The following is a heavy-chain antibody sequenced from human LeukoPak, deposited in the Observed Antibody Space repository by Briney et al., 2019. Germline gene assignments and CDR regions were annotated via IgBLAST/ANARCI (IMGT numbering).Heavy chain of an antibody. V-gene: IGHV4-39*07. J-gene: IGHJ6*03. Sequence: SETLSLTCTVSGGSISSSSYYWGWIRQTPGKGLEWIESFRYSGNTYYNPSLQSRVTISIDTSKNQFSLKLRFVTAADTAVYYCARVRCSGGSCPYYYYYYYMDVWGKGTTVTVSS. CDR3: ARVRCSGGSCPYYYYYYYMDV. CDR2: FRYSGNT. D-gene: IGHD2-15*01. CDR1: GGSISSSSYY.